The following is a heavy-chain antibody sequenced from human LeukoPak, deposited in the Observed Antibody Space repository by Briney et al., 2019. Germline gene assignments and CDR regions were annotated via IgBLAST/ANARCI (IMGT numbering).Heavy chain of an antibody. V-gene: IGHV1-2*02. CDR3: ARDYDILTGYYNMVDY. J-gene: IGHJ4*02. Sequence: GASVKVSCKASGYTFTGYYMHWVRQAPGQGLEWMGWINPNSGGTNYAQKFQGRVTMTRDTSISTAYMELSRLRSDDTAVYYCARDYDILTGYYNMVDYWGQGTLVTVSS. D-gene: IGHD3-9*01. CDR1: GYTFTGYY. CDR2: INPNSGGT.